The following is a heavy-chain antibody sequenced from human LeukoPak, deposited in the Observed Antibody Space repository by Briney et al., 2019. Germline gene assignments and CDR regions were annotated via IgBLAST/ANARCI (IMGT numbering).Heavy chain of an antibody. CDR2: IYSGGST. Sequence: GGSLRLSCAASGFTVSSNYMSWVRQAPGKGLEWVSVIYSGGSTYYADSVKGRFTISRDNSKNTLYLQMNSLKAEDTAVYYWARTPPRLSYYHHGMGVWGKRATGTVS. CDR3: ARTPPRLSYYHHGMGV. V-gene: IGHV3-53*01. CDR1: GFTVSSNY. J-gene: IGHJ6*01.